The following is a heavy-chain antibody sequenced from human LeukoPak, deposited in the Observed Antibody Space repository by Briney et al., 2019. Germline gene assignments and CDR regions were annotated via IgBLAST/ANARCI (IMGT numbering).Heavy chain of an antibody. V-gene: IGHV3-23*01. CDR1: GFTFSSYA. CDR2: ISSSGGST. CDR3: AKDLVTGSLDY. J-gene: IGHJ4*02. D-gene: IGHD3-10*01. Sequence: GGSLRLSCAASGFTFSSYAMTWVRQAPGKGLERVSSISSSGGSTYYADSVRGRFTISRDNSKNTLYLQMNSLRAEDTAIYYCAKDLVTGSLDYWGQGTLVTVSS.